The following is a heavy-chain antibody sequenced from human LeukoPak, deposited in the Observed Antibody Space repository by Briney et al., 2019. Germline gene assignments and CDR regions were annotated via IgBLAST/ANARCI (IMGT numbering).Heavy chain of an antibody. CDR2: MYHSGST. J-gene: IGHJ1*01. CDR1: GYSISSAYY. V-gene: IGHV4-38-2*02. Sequence: ASETLSLTCSVSGYSISSAYYWGWIRQPPGKGLEWIGTMYHSGSTNYNPSLKSRVTISVDTSKNQFSLKLSSVTAADTAVYYCARYLDYGGNSRVFQHWGQGTLVTVSS. D-gene: IGHD4-23*01. CDR3: ARYLDYGGNSRVFQH.